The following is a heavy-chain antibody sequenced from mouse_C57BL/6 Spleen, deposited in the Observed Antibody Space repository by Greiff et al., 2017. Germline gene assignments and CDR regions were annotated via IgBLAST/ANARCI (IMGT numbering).Heavy chain of an antibody. J-gene: IGHJ4*01. V-gene: IGHV1-69*01. Sequence: QVQLQQPGAELVMPGASVKLSCKASGYTFTSYWMHWVKQRPGQGLEWIGEIDPSDSYTNYNQKFKGKSTLTVDKSSSTASMQLSSLTSEDSAVYYCARDDYSNHFYAMDYWGQGTSVTVSS. D-gene: IGHD2-5*01. CDR1: GYTFTSYW. CDR2: IDPSDSYT. CDR3: ARDDYSNHFYAMDY.